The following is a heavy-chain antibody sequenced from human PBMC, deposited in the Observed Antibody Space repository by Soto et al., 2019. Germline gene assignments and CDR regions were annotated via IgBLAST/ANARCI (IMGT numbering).Heavy chain of an antibody. D-gene: IGHD3-3*01. J-gene: IGHJ6*02. CDR2: IYYSGST. CDR3: ARHHTTPYDFWSGPGNGMDV. Sequence: QLQLQESGPGLVKPSETLSLTCTVSGGSISSSSYYWGWIRQPPGKGLEWIGSIYYSGSTYYNPSLKSRVTISVDTSKNQFSLKLSSVTAADTAVYYCARHHTTPYDFWSGPGNGMDVWGQGTTVTVSS. CDR1: GGSISSSSYY. V-gene: IGHV4-39*01.